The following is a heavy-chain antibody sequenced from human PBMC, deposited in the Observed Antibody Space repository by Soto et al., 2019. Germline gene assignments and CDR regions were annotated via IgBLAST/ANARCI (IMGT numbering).Heavy chain of an antibody. Sequence: SETLSLTCTVSGGSIIYDYWSWVRQNPRRGLEWIGNIYYSGNTYYNPSLKSRLTISVDTSKNQFSLNLSSVTAADTAVYYCARDRLMATAGTARHYFGLDVWGQGTTVTVYS. CDR3: ARDRLMATAGTARHYFGLDV. V-gene: IGHV4-59*06. CDR2: IYYSGNT. D-gene: IGHD5-18*01. CDR1: GGSIIYDY. J-gene: IGHJ6*02.